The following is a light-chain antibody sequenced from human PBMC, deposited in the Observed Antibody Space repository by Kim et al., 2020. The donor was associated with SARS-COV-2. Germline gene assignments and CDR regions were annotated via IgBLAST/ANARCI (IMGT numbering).Light chain of an antibody. CDR1: TSNIGNNY. CDR2: DNN. CDR3: GTWDSSLSAVV. Sequence: GQKVTISCSRSTSNIGNNYVSWYQQLPGTAPKLLIYDNNKRPSGIPDRFSGSKSGTSATLGITGLQTGDEADYYCGTWDSSLSAVVFGGGTKVTVL. J-gene: IGLJ2*01. V-gene: IGLV1-51*01.